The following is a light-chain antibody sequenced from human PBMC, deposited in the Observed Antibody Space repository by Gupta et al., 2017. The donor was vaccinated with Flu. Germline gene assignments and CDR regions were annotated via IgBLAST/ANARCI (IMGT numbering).Light chain of an antibody. J-gene: IGLJ1*01. CDR2: EVS. V-gene: IGLV2-11*01. CDR3: CSYAGRRV. CDR1: SSDVGAYNY. Sequence: QSALTQPRSVSGSPGQSVAISCTGTSSDVGAYNYVSWYQQHPGKAPKLMIYEVSNRPSGVPDCFSGSKSGNTASLTISGLQAEDEDDYYCCSYAGRRVFGTGTKVTVL.